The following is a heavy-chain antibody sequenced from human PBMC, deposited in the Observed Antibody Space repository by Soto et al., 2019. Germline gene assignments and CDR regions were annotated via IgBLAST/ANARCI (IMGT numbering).Heavy chain of an antibody. CDR2: MIPLFGTA. CDR1: GGSFKNYA. V-gene: IGHV1-69*01. CDR3: ARASTYHSDGSTSPLGENWFDP. D-gene: IGHD3-22*01. J-gene: IGHJ5*02. Sequence: QVQLVQSGAEVKKPGSSVKVSCKASGGSFKNYAITWVRQAPGQGLEWVGGMIPLFGTANYAQKFRGRVTVTADESTSTAYMELTSLRSEDTAVYYCARASTYHSDGSTSPLGENWFDPWGQGTLVTVSS.